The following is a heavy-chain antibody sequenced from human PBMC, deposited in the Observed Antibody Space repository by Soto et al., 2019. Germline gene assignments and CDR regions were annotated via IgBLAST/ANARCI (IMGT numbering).Heavy chain of an antibody. CDR2: SSRIGTTI. V-gene: IGHV3-48*03. Sequence: GGSLRLSCAASGFTFSSFDMTWARQAPWKGLEWISYSSRIGTTISYADSVKGRFTISRDNAKNSLYLQLNSLTVEDTATYYCAREIIPCYYGLDAWGQGTPITVSS. CDR3: AREIIPCYYGLDA. CDR1: GFTFSSFD. J-gene: IGHJ6*02. D-gene: IGHD2-2*02.